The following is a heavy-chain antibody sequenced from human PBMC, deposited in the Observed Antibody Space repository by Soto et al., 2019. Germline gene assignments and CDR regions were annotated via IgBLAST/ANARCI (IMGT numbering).Heavy chain of an antibody. V-gene: IGHV5-10-1*01. J-gene: IGHJ6*02. D-gene: IGHD2-15*01. CDR2: IDPSDSYT. Sequence: PGESLKISCKGSGYSFTSYWISWVRQMPGKGLEWMGRIDPSDSYTNYSPSFQGHVTISADKSISTAYLQWSSLKASDTAMYYCARHGVGCSGGSCYSPWYYYGMDVWGQGTTATVAS. CDR3: ARHGVGCSGGSCYSPWYYYGMDV. CDR1: GYSFTSYW.